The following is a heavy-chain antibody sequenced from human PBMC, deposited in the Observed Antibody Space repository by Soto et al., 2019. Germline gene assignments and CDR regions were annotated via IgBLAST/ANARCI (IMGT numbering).Heavy chain of an antibody. V-gene: IGHV3-23*01. CDR3: AKAAGSDYYPVDY. J-gene: IGHJ4*02. CDR1: GFTFSSYA. D-gene: IGHD3-22*01. CDR2: ISVSGGST. Sequence: EVQLLESGGGLVQPGGSLRLSCAASGFTFSSYAMSWFRQAPGKGLEWVSSISVSGGSTYYADSVKGRFTISSDNSKSTLFLHMNSLRAEATAVYYCAKAAGSDYYPVDYWGQGTLVTVSS.